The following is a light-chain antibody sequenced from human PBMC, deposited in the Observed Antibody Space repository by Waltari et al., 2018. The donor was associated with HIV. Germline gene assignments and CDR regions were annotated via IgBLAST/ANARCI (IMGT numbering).Light chain of an antibody. CDR1: NVGSKR. CDR3: QVWDFTTDHVV. V-gene: IGLV3-21*03. Sequence: SYILTQSPSVSLAPGKTAKISCGGDNVGSKRVPWYQQKSGQAPLLVIYDDAARPSGIPARFSGSNSGNTATLTITRVEVGDEADYYCQVWDFTTDHVVFGGGTKLTVL. J-gene: IGLJ3*02. CDR2: DDA.